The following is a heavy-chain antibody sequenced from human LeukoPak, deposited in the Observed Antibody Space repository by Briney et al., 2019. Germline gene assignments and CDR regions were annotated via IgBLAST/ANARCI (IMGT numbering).Heavy chain of an antibody. CDR3: ARDRLQLQS. D-gene: IGHD1-1*01. J-gene: IGHJ5*02. CDR2: VYYSGST. Sequence: SETLSLTCTVSGGSISSSNYYWGWLRQPPGKGLEWIGNVYYSGSTFYNPSLKSRVTISVDTSKNQFSLKLSSVTAADTALYYCARDRLQLQSWGQGTLVTVSS. V-gene: IGHV4-39*07. CDR1: GGSISSSNYY.